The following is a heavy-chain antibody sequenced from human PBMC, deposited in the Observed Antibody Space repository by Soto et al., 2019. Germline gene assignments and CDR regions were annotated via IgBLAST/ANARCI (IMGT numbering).Heavy chain of an antibody. CDR3: AKDSQEGSLSLIDY. CDR2: ISWDGGST. V-gene: IGHV3-43*01. D-gene: IGHD2-2*01. Sequence: GGSLRLSCAASGFTFDDYTMHWVRQAPGKGLEWVSLISWDGGSTYYADSVKGRFTISRDNSKNSLYLQMNSLRTEDTALYYCAKDSQEGSLSLIDYWGQGTLVTVSS. CDR1: GFTFDDYT. J-gene: IGHJ4*02.